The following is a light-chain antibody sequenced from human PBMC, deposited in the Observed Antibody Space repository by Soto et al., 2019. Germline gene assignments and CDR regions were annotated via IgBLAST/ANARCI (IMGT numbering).Light chain of an antibody. V-gene: IGLV1-44*01. J-gene: IGLJ1*01. CDR3: VAWDDRLNGPV. Sequence: QSVLTQPPSASGTPGQRVTISCSGSSSNIGGNTVNWYQQLPGTAPKLLIYGNNQRPSGVPDRFSGSKSATSASLAISGLQSEDEADYYCVAWDDRLNGPVFGTGTKVTV. CDR1: SSNIGGNT. CDR2: GNN.